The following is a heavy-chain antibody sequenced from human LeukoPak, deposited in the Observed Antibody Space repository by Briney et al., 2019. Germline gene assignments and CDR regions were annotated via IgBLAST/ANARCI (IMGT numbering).Heavy chain of an antibody. CDR2: IYHSGHA. CDR3: ARHPFQYPFDH. J-gene: IGHJ5*02. CDR1: GASVSSDY. Sequence: SETLSLTCTVSGASVSSDYWSWIRQSPGKGLEWIGYIYHSGHAMSNPSLKSRVSLSLDTSNNQFSLKLSSVTAADTAVYYCARHPFQYPFDHWGQGTVVSVSS. V-gene: IGHV4-59*08. D-gene: IGHD2/OR15-2a*01.